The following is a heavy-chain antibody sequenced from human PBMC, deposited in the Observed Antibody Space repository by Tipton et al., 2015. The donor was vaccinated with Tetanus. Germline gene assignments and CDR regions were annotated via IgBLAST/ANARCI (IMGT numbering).Heavy chain of an antibody. CDR3: ARGPTVTTAHYYYGMDV. CDR2: INPSGGST. CDR1: GYTFTSYY. V-gene: IGHV1-46*01. D-gene: IGHD4-11*01. J-gene: IGHJ6*02. Sequence: SGAEVKKPGASVEVSCKASGYTFTSYYMHWVRQAPGQGLEWMGIINPSGGSTSYAQKFQGRVTMTRDTSTSTVYMELSSLRSEDTAVYYCARGPTVTTAHYYYGMDVWGQGTTVTVSS.